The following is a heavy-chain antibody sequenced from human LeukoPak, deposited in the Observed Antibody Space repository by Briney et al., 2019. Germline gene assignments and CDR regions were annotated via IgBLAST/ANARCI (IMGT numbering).Heavy chain of an antibody. J-gene: IGHJ4*02. CDR1: GYTFSNFG. CDR3: ARGNFWSFDY. V-gene: IGHV1-46*01. Sequence: GASVKVSCKTSGYTFSNFGISWVRQAPGQGLEWMGIIDPRGDSTANARKFQGRVTVTMDTSTSTVYMELSSLTSEDTAVYYCARGNFWSFDYWGQGTLVTVSS. D-gene: IGHD4-23*01. CDR2: IDPRGDST.